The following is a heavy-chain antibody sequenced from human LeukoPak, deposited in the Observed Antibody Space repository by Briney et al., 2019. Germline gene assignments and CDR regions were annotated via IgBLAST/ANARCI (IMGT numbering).Heavy chain of an antibody. CDR2: IRAYNGNT. CDR3: AREYYYDSSGYNIDY. Sequence: ASVKVSCKASGYTFTSYGISWVRPTPGQGLEWMRWIRAYNGNTNYAQKLQGRVTMTTDTSTSTAYMELRSLRSDDTAVYYCAREYYYDSSGYNIDYWGQGTLVTVSS. D-gene: IGHD3-22*01. J-gene: IGHJ4*02. V-gene: IGHV1-18*01. CDR1: GYTFTSYG.